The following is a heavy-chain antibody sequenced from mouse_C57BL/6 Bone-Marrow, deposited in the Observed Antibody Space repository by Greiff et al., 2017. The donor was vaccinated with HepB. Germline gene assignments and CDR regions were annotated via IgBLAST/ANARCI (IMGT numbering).Heavy chain of an antibody. CDR3: ARRGGYYGWYFDV. CDR2: ISSGGSYT. CDR1: GFTFSSYG. V-gene: IGHV5-6*02. Sequence: EVMLVESGGDLVKPGGSLKLSCAASGFTFSSYGMSWVRQTPDKRLEWVATISSGGSYTYYPDSVKGRFTISRDNAKNTLYLQMSSLKSEDTAMYYCARRGGYYGWYFDVWGTGTTVTVSS. D-gene: IGHD1-1*01. J-gene: IGHJ1*03.